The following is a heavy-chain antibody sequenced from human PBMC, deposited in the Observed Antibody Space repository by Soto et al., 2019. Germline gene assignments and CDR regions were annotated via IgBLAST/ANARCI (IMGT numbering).Heavy chain of an antibody. CDR1: GFTFANAR. V-gene: IGHV3-15*01. Sequence: EVQLVESGGGLVEPGGSLRLSCVVSGFTFANARMSWVRQAPGKGLDWVARITTKTERETTDYAAPVKGRFTFSRDDSKNTVYLLMNSLKTEDTGVYYCTSNAAASVVTLAYWGQGTLVAVSS. CDR3: TSNAAASVVTLAY. CDR2: ITTKTERETT. D-gene: IGHD2-21*02. J-gene: IGHJ4*02.